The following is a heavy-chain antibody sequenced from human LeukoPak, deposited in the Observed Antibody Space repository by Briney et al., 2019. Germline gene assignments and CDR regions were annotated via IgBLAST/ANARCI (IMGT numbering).Heavy chain of an antibody. CDR3: ARERPDYYDSSGLDY. CDR1: GFTFSSHG. CDR2: ISGSGGST. J-gene: IGHJ4*02. D-gene: IGHD3-22*01. Sequence: GGSLRLSCAASGFTFSSHGMSWVRQAPGKGLEWVSAISGSGGSTYYADSVKGRFTISRDNSKNTLYLQMNSLRAEDTAVYYCARERPDYYDSSGLDYWGQGTLVTVSS. V-gene: IGHV3-23*01.